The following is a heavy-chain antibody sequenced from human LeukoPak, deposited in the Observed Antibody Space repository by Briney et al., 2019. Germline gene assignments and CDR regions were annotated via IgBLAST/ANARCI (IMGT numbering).Heavy chain of an antibody. CDR3: ARVGATTLFDY. Sequence: SETLSLTCTVSGGSISSSSYYWGWIRQPPGKGLEWIGNIYYSGSTYYNPSLKSRVTISVDTSKNQFSLKLSSVTAADTAVYYCARVGATTLFDYWGQGTLVTVSS. V-gene: IGHV4-39*07. J-gene: IGHJ4*02. CDR2: IYYSGST. CDR1: GGSISSSSYY. D-gene: IGHD1-26*01.